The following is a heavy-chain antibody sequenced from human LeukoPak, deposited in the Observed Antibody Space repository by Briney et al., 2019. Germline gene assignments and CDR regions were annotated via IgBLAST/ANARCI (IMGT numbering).Heavy chain of an antibody. J-gene: IGHJ5*02. CDR3: ARDQPNPHGSGGPDWFDP. V-gene: IGHV4-38-2*02. CDR2: IHHSGST. CDR1: GYSISIDYY. D-gene: IGHD6-25*01. Sequence: PSETLSLTCTVSGYSISIDYYWGWIRQPPGKGLEWIGSIHHSGSTYYNPSLKSRVTISVDTSNNQFSLYLSSVTAADTAVYFCARDQPNPHGSGGPDWFDPWGQGTLVTISS.